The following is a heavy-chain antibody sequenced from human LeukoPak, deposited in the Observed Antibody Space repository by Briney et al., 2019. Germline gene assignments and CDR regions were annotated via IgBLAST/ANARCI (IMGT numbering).Heavy chain of an antibody. CDR1: GFTFSSYT. D-gene: IGHD3-9*01. Sequence: GRSLRLSCAASGFTFSSYTMHWVRQAPGKGLEWVAVISYDGSNKYYADSVKGRFTISRDNSKNTLYLQMNSLRAEDTAVYYCARGPQDDTLTGVSWFDPWGQGTLVTVSS. V-gene: IGHV3-30*04. CDR3: ARGPQDDTLTGVSWFDP. J-gene: IGHJ5*02. CDR2: ISYDGSNK.